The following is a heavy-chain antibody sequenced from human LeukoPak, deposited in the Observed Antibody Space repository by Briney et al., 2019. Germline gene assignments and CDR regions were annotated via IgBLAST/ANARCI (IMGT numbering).Heavy chain of an antibody. CDR3: AGGRGGSSSNWSFPVFVY. D-gene: IGHD6-13*01. Sequence: GRSLRLSCAASGFTFSSYGMDWVRQAPGKGLEWVAGISYDGSKEYYADSVKGRFTISRDNSKNTLYLQVNSLRVEDTAVYYCAGGRGGSSSNWSFPVFVYWGQGTLVTVSS. CDR1: GFTFSSYG. V-gene: IGHV3-30*03. CDR2: ISYDGSKE. J-gene: IGHJ4*02.